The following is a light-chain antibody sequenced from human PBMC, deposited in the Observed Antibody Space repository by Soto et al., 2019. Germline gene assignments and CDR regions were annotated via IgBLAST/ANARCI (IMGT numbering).Light chain of an antibody. J-gene: IGKJ5*01. V-gene: IGKV3-20*01. Sequence: EIVLTQSPAILSVSPGERATLSCRASQSISRSLAWYQQKPGQAPRLLIYGASSRATGIPDRFSGSGSGTDFTLTISRLEPEDFAVYYCQQYGSTITFGQGTRLEI. CDR3: QQYGSTIT. CDR2: GAS. CDR1: QSISRS.